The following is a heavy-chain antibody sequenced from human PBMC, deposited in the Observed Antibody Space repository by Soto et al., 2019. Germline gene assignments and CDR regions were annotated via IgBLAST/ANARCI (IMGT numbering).Heavy chain of an antibody. CDR3: ARAVVPTWGMDV. J-gene: IGHJ6*02. D-gene: IGHD3-16*01. V-gene: IGHV4-31*02. CDR1: GGAISSDDYY. Sequence: QVQLQESGPGLLKPSQTLSLTCVVAGGAISSDDYYWSWIRQHPVRGLEWIGYIYYSGTSYCIPSLQSRVTMSMETSKNQFSLRLTSVTAADTAVYYCARAVVPTWGMDVWGQGTTVTVSS. CDR2: IYYSGTS.